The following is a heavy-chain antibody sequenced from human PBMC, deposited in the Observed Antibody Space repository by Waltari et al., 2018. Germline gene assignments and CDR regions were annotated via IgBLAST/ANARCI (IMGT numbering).Heavy chain of an antibody. Sequence: QPQLQESGPGLLRPSENRSVTCTVAPDSIRTHGYFWGWIRQPPGKGLEWVGGLFSTGTSFINPSLKSQVTMSMDTSKNAFSLKVLSVTATDTAVYYCARQIGSRWGGWYFDFWGRGTLVTVSS. V-gene: IGHV4-39*01. D-gene: IGHD1-26*01. CDR2: LFSTGTS. CDR3: ARQIGSRWGGWYFDF. CDR1: PDSIRTHGYF. J-gene: IGHJ2*01.